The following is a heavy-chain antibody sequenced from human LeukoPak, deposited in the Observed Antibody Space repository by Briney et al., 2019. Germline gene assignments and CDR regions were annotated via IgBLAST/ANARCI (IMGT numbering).Heavy chain of an antibody. J-gene: IGHJ4*02. D-gene: IGHD5-24*01. CDR2: ISSSSSTI. Sequence: PGGSLRLSCAASGFTFSSYSMNWVRQAPGKGLEWVSYISSSSSTIYYADSVKSRFTISRDNAKNSLYLQMNSLRAEDTAVYYCARDGTGYSADYWGQGTLVTVSS. CDR3: ARDGTGYSADY. CDR1: GFTFSSYS. V-gene: IGHV3-48*01.